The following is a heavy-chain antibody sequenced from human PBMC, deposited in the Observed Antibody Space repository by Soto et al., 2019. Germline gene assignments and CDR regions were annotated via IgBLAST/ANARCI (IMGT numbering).Heavy chain of an antibody. V-gene: IGHV3-33*01. CDR3: ARDGQQLVRPLPDKDNWFDP. J-gene: IGHJ5*02. CDR1: GFTXIRYG. Sequence: GXSXRLSFAAAGFTXIRYGRNLVRQAPGKGLEWVAVIWYDGSNKDYADSVKVRFTISRDNSKNTLYLQTKSLRAEAQAVYYWARDGQQLVRPLPDKDNWFDPWGQGTLVTVSS. D-gene: IGHD6-13*01. CDR2: IWYDGSNK.